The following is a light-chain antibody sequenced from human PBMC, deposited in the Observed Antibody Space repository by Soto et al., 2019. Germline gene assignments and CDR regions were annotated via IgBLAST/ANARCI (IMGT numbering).Light chain of an antibody. CDR1: QSVSSSY. CDR3: QQYGSSPPYT. J-gene: IGKJ2*01. V-gene: IGKV3-20*01. Sequence: EIVMTQSPATLSLSPGGRAILSCRASQSVSSSYLAWYQQKPGQPPRLLIYGASSRATGIPDRFSGSGSGTDFTLTISRLEPEDFAVYYCQQYGSSPPYTFGQGTKVDIK. CDR2: GAS.